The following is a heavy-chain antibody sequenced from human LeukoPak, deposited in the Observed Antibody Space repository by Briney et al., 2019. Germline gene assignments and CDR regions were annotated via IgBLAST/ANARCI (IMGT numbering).Heavy chain of an antibody. V-gene: IGHV1-46*01. D-gene: IGHD5-24*01. CDR2: ISPSGGST. J-gene: IGHJ5*02. CDR1: GYTFTRNY. CDR3: ARANSVRDAAWWFNP. Sequence: GASGKVSCKAFGYTFTRNYMHWVRQAPGQELEWMGVISPSGGSTSYAQRFQGRVTLTRDMSTSTDYLELSSLRSEDTAVYYCARANSVRDAAWWFNPWGQGTLVTVSS.